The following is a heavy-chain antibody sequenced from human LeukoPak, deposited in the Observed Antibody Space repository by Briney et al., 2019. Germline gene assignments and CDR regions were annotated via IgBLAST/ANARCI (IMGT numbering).Heavy chain of an antibody. Sequence: GGSLRLSCAASGFTVSSNYMSWVRQAPGKGLEWVSYISSSGSTIYYADSVKGRFTISRDNAKNSLYLQMNSLRAEDTAVYYCAREITYYDFWSGYYTYYFDYWGQGTLVTASS. D-gene: IGHD3-3*01. V-gene: IGHV3-11*01. CDR2: ISSSGSTI. CDR3: AREITYYDFWSGYYTYYFDY. CDR1: GFTVSSNY. J-gene: IGHJ4*02.